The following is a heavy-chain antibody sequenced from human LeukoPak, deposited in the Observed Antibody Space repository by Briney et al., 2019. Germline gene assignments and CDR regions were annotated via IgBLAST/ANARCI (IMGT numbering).Heavy chain of an antibody. V-gene: IGHV4-61*02. Sequence: TSETLSLTCTVSDGSISSGSYYWSWIRQPAGKGLEWIGRIYTSGSTNYNPSLKSRVTISVDTSKNQFSLKLSSVTAADTAVYYCARGIPRRAFDIWGQGTMVTVSS. CDR1: DGSISSGSYY. CDR3: ARGIPRRAFDI. CDR2: IYTSGST. J-gene: IGHJ3*02.